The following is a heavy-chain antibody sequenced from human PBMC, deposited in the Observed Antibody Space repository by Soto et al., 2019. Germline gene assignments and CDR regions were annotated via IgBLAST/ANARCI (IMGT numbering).Heavy chain of an antibody. Sequence: GGSPRLCCAASGFTVCNYAMNGVRQDPGKGLEWVSAISGSGGSTYYADSVKGRFTISRDNSKNTLYVQMNSLRAEDTAVYYCTRANYSYMDVWGKGTTVTVS. V-gene: IGHV3-23*01. CDR3: TRANYSYMDV. CDR2: ISGSGGST. J-gene: IGHJ6*03. CDR1: GFTVCNYA.